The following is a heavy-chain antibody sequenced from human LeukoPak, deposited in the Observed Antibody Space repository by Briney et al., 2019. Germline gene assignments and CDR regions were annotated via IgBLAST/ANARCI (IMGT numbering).Heavy chain of an antibody. CDR3: ARLALNYYGSGSYSFDY. Sequence: ASVKVSCKASGYTFTGYYMHWVRQAPGQGLEWMGWINPNSGGTNYEQKFQGRVTMTGDTSISTAYMELSRLRSDDTAVYYCARLALNYYGSGSYSFDYWGQGTLVTVSS. V-gene: IGHV1-2*02. J-gene: IGHJ4*02. D-gene: IGHD3-10*01. CDR2: INPNSGGT. CDR1: GYTFTGYY.